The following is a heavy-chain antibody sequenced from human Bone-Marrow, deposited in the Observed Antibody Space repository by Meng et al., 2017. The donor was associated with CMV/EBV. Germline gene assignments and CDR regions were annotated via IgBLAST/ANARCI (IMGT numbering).Heavy chain of an antibody. J-gene: IGHJ4*02. V-gene: IGHV3-23*01. D-gene: IGHD6-19*01. CDR1: GFTFSSYA. CDR3: GKDYFDGYSSNSSYFDF. CDR2: ISGSGGST. Sequence: GESLKISCAASGFTFSSYAMSWVRQAPGKGLEWVSAISGSGGSTYYAASVKGRFTISRDNSKNTLYQQMNSLRAEYTAVYYCGKDYFDGYSSNSSYFDFWGQGTLVTVSS.